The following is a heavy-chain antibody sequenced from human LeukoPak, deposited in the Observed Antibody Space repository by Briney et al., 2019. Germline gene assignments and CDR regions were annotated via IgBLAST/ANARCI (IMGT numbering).Heavy chain of an antibody. CDR1: GGTFSSYA. CDR3: ARGDPYYYGSGSYQTNWFDP. D-gene: IGHD3-10*01. CDR2: IIPILGIA. J-gene: IGHJ5*02. Sequence: SVKVSCKASGGTFSSYAISWVRQAPGQGLEWMGRIIPILGIANYAQKFQGRVTITADKSTSTAYMELSSLRSEDTAVYYCARGDPYYYGSGSYQTNWFDPWGQGTLVTVSS. V-gene: IGHV1-69*04.